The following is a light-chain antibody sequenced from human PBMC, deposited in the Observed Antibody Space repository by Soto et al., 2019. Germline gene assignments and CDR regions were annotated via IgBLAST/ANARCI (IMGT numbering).Light chain of an antibody. J-gene: IGLJ2*01. CDR2: EVS. Sequence: QSVLTQPASVSGSPGQSIIISCTGTSSDVDTYKYVSWYQQHPGKAPKLMIYEVSHRPSGVSDRFSGSKSGNTASLTISGLQAEDEADYYCCSYAGITTRVRFGGGTKVTVL. V-gene: IGLV2-14*01. CDR1: SSDVDTYKY. CDR3: CSYAGITTRVR.